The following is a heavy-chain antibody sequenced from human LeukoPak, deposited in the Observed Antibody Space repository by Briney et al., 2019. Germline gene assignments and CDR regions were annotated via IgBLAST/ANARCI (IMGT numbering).Heavy chain of an antibody. J-gene: IGHJ1*01. V-gene: IGHV3-21*01. CDR1: GFTFNDYS. D-gene: IGHD1-1*01. CDR3: VRDLLGSGSTTAYLRH. CDR2: ISRRSRHL. Sequence: GGSLRLSCAASGFTFNDYSMNWVRQAPGKGLEWVSSISRRSRHLYYAGSVKGRFTISRDDAENSLYLQMNSLGAEDMAVYYCVRDLLGSGSTTAYLRHWGKGTLVTVSS.